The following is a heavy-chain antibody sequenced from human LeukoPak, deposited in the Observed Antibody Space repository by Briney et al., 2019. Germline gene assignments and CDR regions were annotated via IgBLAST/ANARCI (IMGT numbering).Heavy chain of an antibody. V-gene: IGHV3-23*01. CDR1: GFTFSNYA. CDR3: AKGGGYCTGGSCYSDY. CDR2: ISGSDGST. J-gene: IGHJ4*02. D-gene: IGHD2-15*01. Sequence: PGGSLRLSCTASGFTFSNYAMSWVRQAPGKGLEWVSTISGSDGSTYYADSVKGRFTISRDNSKNTLYLQMNSLRVEDTAIYYCAKGGGYCTGGSCYSDYRGQGTLVTVSS.